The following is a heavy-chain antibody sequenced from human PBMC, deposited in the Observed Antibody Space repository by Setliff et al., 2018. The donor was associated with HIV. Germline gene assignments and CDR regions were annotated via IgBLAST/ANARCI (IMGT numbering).Heavy chain of an antibody. J-gene: IGHJ3*02. CDR2: IFYSGIT. CDR3: ARSKTFYDFWGGYYTHGAFKI. D-gene: IGHD3-3*01. V-gene: IGHV4-39*01. CDR1: SGSITSRTYY. Sequence: SETLSLTCTVSSGSITSRTYYWGWIRQPPGKGLEWIGSIFYSGITYYNPSLKSRVSISVDTSKNQFSLNLTSVTAVDTAVYYCARSKTFYDFWGGYYTHGAFKIWGLGTMVT.